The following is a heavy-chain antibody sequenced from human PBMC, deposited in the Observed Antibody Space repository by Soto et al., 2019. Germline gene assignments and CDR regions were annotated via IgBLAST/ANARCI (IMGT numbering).Heavy chain of an antibody. CDR2: INAGNGNT. CDR3: ARVTDNYYYYGMDV. CDR1: GYTFTSFG. Sequence: QVQLVQSGAEVKKPGASVKVSCRASGYTFTSFGMQWMRQAPGQRLEWMGWINAGNGNTKYSQKFQGRVTLSRDTSASTAYMDPSSLTSEDTAVYYCARVTDNYYYYGMDVWGQGTTVTVSS. D-gene: IGHD4-4*01. V-gene: IGHV1-3*01. J-gene: IGHJ6*02.